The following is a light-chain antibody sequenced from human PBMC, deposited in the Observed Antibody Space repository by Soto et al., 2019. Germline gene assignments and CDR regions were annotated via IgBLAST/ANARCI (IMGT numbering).Light chain of an antibody. CDR1: QNVRIW. J-gene: IGKJ1*01. V-gene: IGKV1-5*01. CDR3: QHHDGH. Sequence: DIPMTQSPPTLSASVGDRVTITCRASQNVRIWVAWYQQKPGKAPKLLIYDASTLQGGVPSRFSGSGSGTEFALTISSLQPDDFATYYCQHHDGHFGQGTKVEVK. CDR2: DAS.